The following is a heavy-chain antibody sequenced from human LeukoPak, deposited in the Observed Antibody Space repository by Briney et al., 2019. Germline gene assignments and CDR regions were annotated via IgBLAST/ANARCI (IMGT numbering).Heavy chain of an antibody. CDR1: GFTFSSYE. CDR3: AELGITMIGGV. D-gene: IGHD3-10*02. CDR2: ISSSGSTI. Sequence: GGSLRLSCAASGFTFSSYEMSWVRQAPGKGLEWVSYISSSGSTIYYADSVKGRFTISRDNAKNSLYLQMNSLRAEDTAVYYCAELGITMIGGVWGKGTTITISS. V-gene: IGHV3-48*03. J-gene: IGHJ6*04.